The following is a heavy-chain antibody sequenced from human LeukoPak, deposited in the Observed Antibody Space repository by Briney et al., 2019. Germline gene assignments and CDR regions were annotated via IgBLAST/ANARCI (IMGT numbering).Heavy chain of an antibody. V-gene: IGHV3-11*01. CDR1: GFTFSDYY. Sequence: GGSLRLSCAASGFTFSDYYMSWIRQAPGKGLEWVSYISSSGSTIYYADSVKGRFTISRDNAKNPLYLQMNSLRAEDTAVYYCARVGYYDFWSGYQDDDAFDIWGQGTMVTVSS. CDR3: ARVGYYDFWSGYQDDDAFDI. D-gene: IGHD3-3*01. CDR2: ISSSGSTI. J-gene: IGHJ3*02.